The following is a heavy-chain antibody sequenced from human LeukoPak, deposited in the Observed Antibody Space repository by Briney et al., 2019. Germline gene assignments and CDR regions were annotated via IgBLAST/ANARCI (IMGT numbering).Heavy chain of an antibody. J-gene: IGHJ4*02. CDR1: GFTFSSYE. V-gene: IGHV3-48*03. CDR3: ARESIAVAGAPFAY. D-gene: IGHD6-19*01. Sequence: GSPTLSCAASGFTFSSYEMNWVRQAPGKGLEWVSYISSGSTIYDADSVKGRFTISRDNAKNSLYLQMNSLRAEDTAVYYCARESIAVAGAPFAYWGQGTLVTVSS. CDR2: ISSGSTI.